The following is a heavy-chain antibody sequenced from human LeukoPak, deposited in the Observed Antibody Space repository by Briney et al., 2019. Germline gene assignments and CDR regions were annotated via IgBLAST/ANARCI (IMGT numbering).Heavy chain of an antibody. CDR1: GFTFDDYA. J-gene: IGHJ4*02. D-gene: IGHD7-27*01. Sequence: GGSLRLSCAASGFTFDDYAMHWVRQAPGKGLEWVSGISWNSGSIGYADSVKGRFTISRDNAKNSLYLQMNSLRAEDTALYYCAKDTTGDGKRFDYWGQGTPVTVSS. CDR2: ISWNSGSI. CDR3: AKDTTGDGKRFDY. V-gene: IGHV3-9*01.